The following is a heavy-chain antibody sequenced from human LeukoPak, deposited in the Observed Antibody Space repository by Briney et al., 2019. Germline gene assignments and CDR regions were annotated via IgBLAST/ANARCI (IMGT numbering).Heavy chain of an antibody. D-gene: IGHD6-19*01. Sequence: PGRSLRLSCAASGFTFSRSAMHWVRQAPGKGLEWVAIISNDGGNKYYADSVKGRFTISRDNSKNTLYLQMNSLRAEDTAVYYCARSVAGITWFDPWGQGTLVTVSS. CDR1: GFTFSRSA. V-gene: IGHV3-30*04. J-gene: IGHJ5*02. CDR3: ARSVAGITWFDP. CDR2: ISNDGGNK.